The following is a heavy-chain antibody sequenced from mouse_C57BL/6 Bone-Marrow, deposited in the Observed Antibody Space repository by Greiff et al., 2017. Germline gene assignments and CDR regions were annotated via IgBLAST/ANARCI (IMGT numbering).Heavy chain of an antibody. CDR2: IDPETGGT. D-gene: IGHD1-1*01. Sequence: QVQLQQSGAELVRPGASVTLSCKASGYTFTDYEMHWVKQTPVHGLEWIGAIDPETGGTAYNQKFKGKATLTADKSSSTAYMQLSSLTSEDSAVYYCACDYYGSSYPYYAMDYWGQGTSVTVSS. CDR3: ACDYYGSSYPYYAMDY. V-gene: IGHV1-15*01. CDR1: GYTFTDYE. J-gene: IGHJ4*01.